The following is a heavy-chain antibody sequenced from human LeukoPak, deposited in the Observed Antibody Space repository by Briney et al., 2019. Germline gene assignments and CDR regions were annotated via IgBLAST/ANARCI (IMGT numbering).Heavy chain of an antibody. CDR3: ALSTTRVTTRTLDY. Sequence: SETLSLTCVAYGDSFIGYYWTWIRQPPDKGLERIGEINHSGSARYNPSLRSRVTISIDTSENQSSLRLNSVTAADSGVYYCALSTTRVTTRTLDYWAQGTLVTVSS. J-gene: IGHJ4*02. CDR1: GDSFIGYY. V-gene: IGHV4-34*01. D-gene: IGHD4-17*01. CDR2: INHSGSA.